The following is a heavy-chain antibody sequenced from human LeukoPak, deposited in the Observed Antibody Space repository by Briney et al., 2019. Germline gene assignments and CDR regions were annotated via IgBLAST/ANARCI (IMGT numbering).Heavy chain of an antibody. CDR3: ARAPSEIGGYYPEYFRH. Sequence: GGSLRLSCAASGFTFSSYWMPWVRQDPGKGLLWVSRIKSDGSTNYADSVKGRFTISRDYAKNTVSLQMNSLRAEDTGVYYCARAPSEIGGYYPEYFRHWGQGTLVTVSS. J-gene: IGHJ1*01. CDR2: IKSDGST. CDR1: GFTFSSYW. D-gene: IGHD3-22*01. V-gene: IGHV3-74*01.